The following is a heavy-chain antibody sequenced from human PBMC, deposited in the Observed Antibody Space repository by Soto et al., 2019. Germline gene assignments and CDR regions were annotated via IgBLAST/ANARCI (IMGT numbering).Heavy chain of an antibody. Sequence: GESLKISCKGSGYSFTSYWISWVRQMPGKGLEWMGRIDPSDSYTNYSPSFQGHATISADKSISTAYLQWSSLKASDTAMYYCARQELMALSMDVWGQGTTVTVSS. CDR3: ARQELMALSMDV. V-gene: IGHV5-10-1*01. D-gene: IGHD1-7*01. J-gene: IGHJ6*02. CDR2: IDPSDSYT. CDR1: GYSFTSYW.